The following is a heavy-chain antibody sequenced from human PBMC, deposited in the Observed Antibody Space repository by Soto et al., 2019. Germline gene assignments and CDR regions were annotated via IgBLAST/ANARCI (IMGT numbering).Heavy chain of an antibody. CDR1: GGSISSGGYY. CDR2: IYYSGST. CDR3: ARDSFPGHGSVYPTH. D-gene: IGHD2-15*01. J-gene: IGHJ4*02. V-gene: IGHV4-31*03. Sequence: SETLSLTCNVSGGSISSGGYYWSWIRQHPGKGLEWIGYIYYSGSTDYNPSLKSRVTLSMDTSKNQFSLTLRSVTAADTAVYYCARDSFPGHGSVYPTHWGQGTLVTVS.